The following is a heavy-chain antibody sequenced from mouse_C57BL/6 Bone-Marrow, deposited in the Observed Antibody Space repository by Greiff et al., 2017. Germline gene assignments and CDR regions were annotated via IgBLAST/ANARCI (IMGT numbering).Heavy chain of an antibody. Sequence: QVQLKQPGAELVKPGASVKLSCKASGYTFTSYWMHWVKQRPGRGLEWIGRIYPNSGGTKYNEKFKSKATLTVDKPSSTAYMQLSSLTSEDSAVYYCAHGNYFYWYFAVWGTGTTVTVSS. J-gene: IGHJ1*03. CDR3: AHGNYFYWYFAV. CDR1: GYTFTSYW. CDR2: IYPNSGGT. V-gene: IGHV1-72*01. D-gene: IGHD2-1*01.